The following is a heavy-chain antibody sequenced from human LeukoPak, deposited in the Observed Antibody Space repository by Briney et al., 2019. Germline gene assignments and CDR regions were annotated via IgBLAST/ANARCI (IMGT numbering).Heavy chain of an antibody. CDR1: GFTFSSYG. D-gene: IGHD1-26*01. CDR2: ISYDGSNK. Sequence: GGSLRLPCAASGFTFSSYGMHWVRQAPGKGLEWVAVISYDGSNKYYADSVKGRFTTSRDNSKNTLYLQMNSLRAEDTAVYYCAKDFRWELLPPTDLDYWGQGTLVTVSS. V-gene: IGHV3-30*18. CDR3: AKDFRWELLPPTDLDY. J-gene: IGHJ4*02.